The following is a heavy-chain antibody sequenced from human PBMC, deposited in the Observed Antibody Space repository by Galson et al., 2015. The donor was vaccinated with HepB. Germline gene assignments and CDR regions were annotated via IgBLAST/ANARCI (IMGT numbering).Heavy chain of an antibody. CDR1: GFIFSSYT. J-gene: IGHJ4*02. V-gene: IGHV3-30-3*01. CDR2: ISYGADHK. D-gene: IGHD2-2*01. CDR3: VTLEGEGGIVVVPK. Sequence: SLRLSCAASGFIFSSYTMHWVRQAPGKGLEWVAVISYGADHKYYGDSVKGRFSISRDDSKNTLYLQMSSLKVEDTAVYYCVTLEGEGGIVVVPKWGQGTRVTVSS.